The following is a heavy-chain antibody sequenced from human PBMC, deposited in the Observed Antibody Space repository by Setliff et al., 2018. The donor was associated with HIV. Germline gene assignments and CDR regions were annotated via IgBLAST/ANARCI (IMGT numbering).Heavy chain of an antibody. CDR2: VYTTGSA. J-gene: IGHJ2*01. V-gene: IGHV4-4*08. Sequence: PSETLSLTCTVSIGSISSHYWSWIRQPPGKGLEWIGHVYTTGSASYNPSLESRVTILEALSKNQFSLNLDSVTAADTAVYYCARARADYNFWSGSESHWYFDLWGRGTLVTVSS. D-gene: IGHD3-3*01. CDR1: IGSISSHY. CDR3: ARARADYNFWSGSESHWYFDL.